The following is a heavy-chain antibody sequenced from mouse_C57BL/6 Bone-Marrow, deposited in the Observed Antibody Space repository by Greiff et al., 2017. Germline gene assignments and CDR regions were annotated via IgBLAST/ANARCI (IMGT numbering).Heavy chain of an antibody. CDR1: GYTFTSYW. D-gene: IGHD1-1*01. CDR3: ARVLNYYGSSYWYFDV. V-gene: IGHV1-55*01. CDR2: IYPGSGST. J-gene: IGHJ1*03. Sequence: QVQLQQPGAELVKPGASVTMSCKASGYTFTSYWITWVKQRPGQGLEWIGDIYPGSGSTNYNEKFKSKATLTVDTSSSTAYMQLSSLTSEDSAVYYCARVLNYYGSSYWYFDVWGTWTTVTVSS.